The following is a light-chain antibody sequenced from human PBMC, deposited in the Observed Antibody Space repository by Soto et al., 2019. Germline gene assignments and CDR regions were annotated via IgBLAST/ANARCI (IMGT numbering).Light chain of an antibody. CDR3: QQRYRWPRT. Sequence: EIVLTQSPATLSLSPGERATLSCRASQSVSSTSLTWLQQKPGQAPRLLIYDASTRATGIPARFTGSGSGTDFTLTITSLEPEDFAVYYCQQRYRWPRTFGHGTRLEMK. CDR2: DAS. V-gene: IGKV3-11*01. CDR1: QSVSSTS. J-gene: IGKJ2*01.